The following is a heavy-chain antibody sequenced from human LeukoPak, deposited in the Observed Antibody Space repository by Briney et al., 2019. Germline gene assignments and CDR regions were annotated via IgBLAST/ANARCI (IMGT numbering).Heavy chain of an antibody. CDR3: ARVLSGRGSLYDYYYYMDV. V-gene: IGHV3-21*01. Sequence: PGGSLRLSCAASGFTFNTYSMNWVRQAPGKGLEWVTSINSGSTYKYYADSVKGRFTVSRDNAKNSLYLQMNSLRAEDTAVCYCARVLSGRGSLYDYYYYMDVWGKGTTVTISS. CDR2: INSGSTYK. J-gene: IGHJ6*03. D-gene: IGHD3-10*01. CDR1: GFTFNTYS.